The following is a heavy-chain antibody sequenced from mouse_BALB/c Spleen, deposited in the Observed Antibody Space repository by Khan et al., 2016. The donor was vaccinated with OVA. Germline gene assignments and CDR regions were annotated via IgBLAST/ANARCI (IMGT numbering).Heavy chain of an antibody. CDR2: IYPGISDT. CDR1: GYSFTSYW. D-gene: IGHD2-4*01. J-gene: IGHJ2*01. V-gene: IGHV1-5*01. CDR3: TRSYDSYYCDY. Sequence: VQLQQSGTVLARPGASVKMSCKASGYSFTSYWMHWVKQRPGKGLEWIGAIYPGISDTRYNQKFKGKAKLTAVTSASTAYMEFSSLTNEDSAVYYCTRSYDSYYCDYWGQGTTLTVSS.